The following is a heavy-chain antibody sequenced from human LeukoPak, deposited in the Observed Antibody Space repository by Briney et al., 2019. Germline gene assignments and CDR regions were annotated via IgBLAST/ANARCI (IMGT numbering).Heavy chain of an antibody. D-gene: IGHD1-26*01. CDR3: ARGPIVGATTPLDY. J-gene: IGHJ4*02. CDR1: GGTFSSYA. Sequence: SVKVSCKASGGTFSSYAISWVRQAPGQGLEWMGRIIPIFGTANYAQKFQGRVTITTDESTSTAYMELSSLRSEDTAVYYCARGPIVGATTPLDYWGQGTLVTVSS. CDR2: IIPIFGTA. V-gene: IGHV1-69*05.